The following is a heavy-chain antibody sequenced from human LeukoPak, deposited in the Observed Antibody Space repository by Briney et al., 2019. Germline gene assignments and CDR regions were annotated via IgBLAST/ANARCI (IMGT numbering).Heavy chain of an antibody. CDR1: GGSFSGYY. V-gene: IGHV4-34*01. Sequence: SETLSLTCAVYGGSFSGYYWSWIRQPPGKGLEWIGEINHSGSTNYNASLKSRVTISVDTSKNQFSLKLSSVTAADTAVYYCARFPSSRFLEWFQNWFDPWGQGTLVTVSS. CDR3: ARFPSSRFLEWFQNWFDP. D-gene: IGHD3-3*01. CDR2: INHSGST. J-gene: IGHJ5*02.